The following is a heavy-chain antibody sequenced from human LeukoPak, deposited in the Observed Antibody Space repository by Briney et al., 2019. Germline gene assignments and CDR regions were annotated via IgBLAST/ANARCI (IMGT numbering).Heavy chain of an antibody. Sequence: GGSLRLSCAASGFTFSSYAMNWVRQAPGKGPEWISYISGGGDTMYYADSVKGRFTSSRDNAKNSLFLQMNSLRAEDTAVYYCVRVGRIQYFDYWGQGTPVTVSS. CDR1: GFTFSSYA. D-gene: IGHD5-18*01. CDR3: VRVGRIQYFDY. CDR2: ISGGGDTM. V-gene: IGHV3-48*03. J-gene: IGHJ4*02.